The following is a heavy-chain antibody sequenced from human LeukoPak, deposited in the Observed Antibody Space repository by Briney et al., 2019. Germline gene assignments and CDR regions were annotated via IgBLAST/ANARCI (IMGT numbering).Heavy chain of an antibody. Sequence: GGSLRLSCAASGFTVSSNYMSWVRQAPGKGLEWVSLLYSGGSTYYADSVKGRFTISRDNAKNSLYLQMNSLRAEDTAVFYCGRDRSSGYDDAFDIWGQGTMVTVSS. CDR1: GFTVSSNY. CDR2: LYSGGST. V-gene: IGHV3-53*01. J-gene: IGHJ3*02. CDR3: GRDRSSGYDDAFDI. D-gene: IGHD5-12*01.